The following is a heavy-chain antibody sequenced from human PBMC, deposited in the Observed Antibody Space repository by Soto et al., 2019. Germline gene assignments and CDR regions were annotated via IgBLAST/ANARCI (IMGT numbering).Heavy chain of an antibody. D-gene: IGHD2-21*01. V-gene: IGHV3-7*01. J-gene: IGHJ4*02. CDR2: IKQDGSEK. CDR1: GFTFSNYW. CDR3: ASYGIDRRVFQFDY. Sequence: VQLVESGGGLVQPGGSLRLSCAASGFTFSNYWMSWVRQAPGKGLEWVANIKQDGSEKYYADSAKGRFTISRDNAKNSLYLKMSSLRVEDTAVYYCASYGIDRRVFQFDYWGQGTLVTVSS.